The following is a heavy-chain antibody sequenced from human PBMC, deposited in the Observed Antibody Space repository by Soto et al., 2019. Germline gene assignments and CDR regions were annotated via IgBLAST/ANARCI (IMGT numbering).Heavy chain of an antibody. Sequence: QVQLVQSGAEVKKPGASVKVSCKASGYTFTSYDINWVRHATGQGLEWMGWMNPNSGNTGYAQKFQGRVTMTRNTSISTAYMELSSLRSEDTAVYYCARGDMGGYYYVDWFDPWGQGTLVTVSS. CDR3: ARGDMGGYYYVDWFDP. J-gene: IGHJ5*02. D-gene: IGHD3-22*01. CDR2: MNPNSGNT. V-gene: IGHV1-8*01. CDR1: GYTFTSYD.